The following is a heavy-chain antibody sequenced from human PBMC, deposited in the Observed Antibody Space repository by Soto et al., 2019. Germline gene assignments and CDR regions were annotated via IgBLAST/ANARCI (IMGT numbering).Heavy chain of an antibody. Sequence: ASVKVSCKASGYTFTSYYMHWVRLAPGQGLEWMGIINPDGGGTSYAQKFQGRVTITADESTSTAYMELSSLRSEDTAVYYCAREERDYYYYYGMDVWGQGTTVTVSS. CDR1: GYTFTSYY. CDR2: INPDGGGT. V-gene: IGHV1-46*01. CDR3: AREERDYYYYYGMDV. J-gene: IGHJ6*02.